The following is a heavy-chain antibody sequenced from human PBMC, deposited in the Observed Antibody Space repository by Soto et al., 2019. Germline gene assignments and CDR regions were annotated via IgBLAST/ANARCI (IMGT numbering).Heavy chain of an antibody. J-gene: IGHJ6*03. V-gene: IGHV3-23*01. CDR2: ISGSGGST. CDR1: GFTFSSYW. Sequence: GGSLRLSCAASGFTFSSYWMHWVRQVPGKGLEWVSGISGSGGSTYYADSVKGRFTISRDNSKNTLYLQMNSLRAEDTAVYYCAKDLTIFGVIIYYMDVWGKGTTVTVSS. CDR3: AKDLTIFGVIIYYMDV. D-gene: IGHD3-3*01.